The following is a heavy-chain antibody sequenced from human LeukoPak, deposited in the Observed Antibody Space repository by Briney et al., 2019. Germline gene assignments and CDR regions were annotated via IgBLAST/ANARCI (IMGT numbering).Heavy chain of an antibody. CDR1: GYSFTSYW. J-gene: IGHJ4*02. CDR2: IYPGDSDT. Sequence: GESLKITCKGSGYSFTSYWIGWVHQMPGKGLEWMGIIYPGDSDTRYSPSFQGQVTISADKSISTAYLQWSSLKASDTATYYCARRSGYSSYGLDYWGQGTLVTVSS. V-gene: IGHV5-51*07. D-gene: IGHD6-19*01. CDR3: ARRSGYSSYGLDY.